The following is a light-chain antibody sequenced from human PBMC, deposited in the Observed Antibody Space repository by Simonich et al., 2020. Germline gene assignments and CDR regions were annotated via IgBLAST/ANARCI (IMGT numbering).Light chain of an antibody. J-gene: IGLJ3*02. Sequence: QSALTQPASVSGSPGQSITISCTGTSSDVGGYNYVSWYQQPPGKAPKLMIYDVSTRPSGVSNRFSGSKSGTTASLTISGLQAEDEADYYCSSYTSSSSWVFGGGTKLTVL. CDR1: SSDVGGYNY. CDR3: SSYTSSSSWV. V-gene: IGLV2-14*01. CDR2: DVS.